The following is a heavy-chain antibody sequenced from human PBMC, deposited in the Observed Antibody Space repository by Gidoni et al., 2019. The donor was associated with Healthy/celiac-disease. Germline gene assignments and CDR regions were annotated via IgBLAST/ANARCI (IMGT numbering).Heavy chain of an antibody. D-gene: IGHD5-12*01. V-gene: IGHV4-39*01. Sequence: QLQLQESGPGLVKPSETLSLPFTVSGGSISSISYYWGWIRQPPGKGLEWIGSINYSGSPYYNPSLKSRVTISVDTSKNQFSLKLSSVTAADTAVYYCARWGRDGYNSYDYWGQGTLVTVSS. J-gene: IGHJ4*02. CDR2: INYSGSP. CDR3: ARWGRDGYNSYDY. CDR1: GGSISSISYY.